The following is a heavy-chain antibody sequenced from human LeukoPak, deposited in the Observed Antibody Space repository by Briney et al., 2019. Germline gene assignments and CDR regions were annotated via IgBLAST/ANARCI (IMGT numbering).Heavy chain of an antibody. Sequence: GGSLRLSRAASGFTFSSYAMSWVRQAPGKGLEWVSAISGSGGSTYYADSVKGRFTISRDNSKNTLYLQMNSLRAEDTAVYYCAKPVESSSSSLLWSRDYYYGMDVWGQGTTVTVSS. J-gene: IGHJ6*02. CDR1: GFTFSSYA. CDR2: ISGSGGST. D-gene: IGHD6-6*01. V-gene: IGHV3-23*01. CDR3: AKPVESSSSSLLWSRDYYYGMDV.